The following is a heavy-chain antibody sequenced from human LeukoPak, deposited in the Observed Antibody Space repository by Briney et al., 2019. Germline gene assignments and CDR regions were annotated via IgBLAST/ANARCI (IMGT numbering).Heavy chain of an antibody. D-gene: IGHD4-17*01. CDR2: IVVGSGNT. J-gene: IGHJ6*03. CDR1: AFTFTSSA. Sequence: ASVKVSSTPSAFTFTSSAMQWVRQARGQRLEWIKWIVVGSGNTNYAQKFQERVTITRDMSTSTAYMELSSLRSEDTAVYYCAAGPTTVTTNYYYMDVWGKGTTVTVSS. V-gene: IGHV1-58*02. CDR3: AAGPTTVTTNYYYMDV.